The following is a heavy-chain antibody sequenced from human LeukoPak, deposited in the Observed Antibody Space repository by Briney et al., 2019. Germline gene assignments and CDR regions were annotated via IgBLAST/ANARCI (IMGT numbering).Heavy chain of an antibody. J-gene: IGHJ5*02. CDR3: ARDRLYDSSGYLNWFDP. CDR1: GGSISSYY. Sequence: SETLSLTCTDSGGSISSYYWSWIRQPPGKGLEWIGYIYYSGSTNYNPSLKSRVTISVDTSKNQFSLKLSSVTAADTAVYYCARDRLYDSSGYLNWFDPWGQGTLVTVSS. CDR2: IYYSGST. V-gene: IGHV4-59*01. D-gene: IGHD3-22*01.